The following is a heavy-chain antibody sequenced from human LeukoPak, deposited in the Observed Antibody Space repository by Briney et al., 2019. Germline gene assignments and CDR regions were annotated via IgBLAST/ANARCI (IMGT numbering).Heavy chain of an antibody. CDR1: GFTYSRYS. J-gene: IGHJ4*02. D-gene: IGHD6-19*01. Sequence: GVLRLSCAASGFTYSRYSMNWVRQAPGKGLEWVSSITSSSTYIYYADSVKGRFTISRDNAKNSLYLHMNSLRAEDTAAYYCARDRGSSGWYEFDYWGQGTLVTVSS. CDR2: ITSSSTYI. V-gene: IGHV3-21*01. CDR3: ARDRGSSGWYEFDY.